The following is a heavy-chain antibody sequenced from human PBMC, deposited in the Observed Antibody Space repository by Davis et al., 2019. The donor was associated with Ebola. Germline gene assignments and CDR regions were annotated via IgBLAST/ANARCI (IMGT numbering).Heavy chain of an antibody. J-gene: IGHJ4*02. D-gene: IGHD3-22*01. CDR2: ITNNGGST. CDR3: VKGSITMTVVVYFDL. CDR1: GFMISSYA. Sequence: GESLKISCSVSGFMISSYAMHWVRQAPANGLQYVSGITNNGGSTYYADSVKGRFIISRDNSKNTLYFQMSSLRIEDTAVYYCVKGSITMTVVVYFDLWGQGTLVTVSS. V-gene: IGHV3-64D*06.